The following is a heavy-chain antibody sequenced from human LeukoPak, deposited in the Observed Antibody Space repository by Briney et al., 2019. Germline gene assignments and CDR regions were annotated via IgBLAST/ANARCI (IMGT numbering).Heavy chain of an antibody. CDR1: GGSFSGYY. D-gene: IGHD2-15*01. V-gene: IGHV4-34*01. CDR2: INHSGST. J-gene: IGHJ6*02. CDR3: AREVVAASRYGMDV. Sequence: PSETLSLTCAVYGGSFSGYYWSWIRQPPGKGLEWIGEINHSGSTNYNPSLKSRVTISVDTSKNQFSLKLSSVTAADTAVYYCAREVVAASRYGMDVWGQGTTVTVSS.